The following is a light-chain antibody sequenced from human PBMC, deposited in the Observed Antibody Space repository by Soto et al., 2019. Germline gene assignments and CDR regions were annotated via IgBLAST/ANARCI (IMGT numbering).Light chain of an antibody. Sequence: EIVLTQSPATLSLSPGERATLSCRASQSVSSYLAWYQQKPGQAPRLLIYDASNRATGIPARFSGSGSGTDSTLTISSPEPEDFAVFYFQQRINGPPITFGQGTRLEIK. V-gene: IGKV3-11*01. CDR1: QSVSSY. CDR2: DAS. J-gene: IGKJ5*01. CDR3: QQRINGPPIT.